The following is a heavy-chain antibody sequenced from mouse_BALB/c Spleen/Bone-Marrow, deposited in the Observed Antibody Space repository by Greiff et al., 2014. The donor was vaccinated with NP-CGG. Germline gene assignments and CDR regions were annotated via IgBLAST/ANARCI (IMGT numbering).Heavy chain of an antibody. Sequence: EVMLVESGGGLVKPGGSLKLSCAASGFTFSDFYMYWVRQTPEERLEWVATISYGGSYIYYPDSVKGRFTISRDDAKNNLYLQMSSLKSEDTAMYYCARDRGVQGYAMDYWGQGTSVTVSS. CDR3: ARDRGVQGYAMDY. CDR1: GFTFSDFY. J-gene: IGHJ4*01. V-gene: IGHV5-4*02. D-gene: IGHD2-14*01. CDR2: ISYGGSYI.